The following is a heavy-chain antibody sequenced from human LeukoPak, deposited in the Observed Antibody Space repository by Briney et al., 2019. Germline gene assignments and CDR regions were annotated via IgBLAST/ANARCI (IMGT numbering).Heavy chain of an antibody. CDR1: GGSISSYY. CDR3: ARGRTSYYDYVWGSYRPHYGMDV. J-gene: IGHJ6*02. D-gene: IGHD3-16*02. CDR2: IYYSGST. V-gene: IGHV4-59*01. Sequence: PSGTLSLTCTVSGGSISSYYWSWIRQPPGKGLEWIGYIYYSGSTNYNPSLKSRVTISVDTSKNQFSLKLSSVTAADTAVYYCARGRTSYYDYVWGSYRPHYGMDVWGQGTTVTVSS.